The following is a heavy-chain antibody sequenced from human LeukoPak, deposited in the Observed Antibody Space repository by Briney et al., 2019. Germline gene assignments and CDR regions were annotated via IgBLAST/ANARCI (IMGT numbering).Heavy chain of an antibody. V-gene: IGHV4-59*11. J-gene: IGHJ6*03. CDR2: ISNSGST. Sequence: SETLSLTCTVSGGSISSHYWTWIRQSPVKELEWIGDISNSGSTSYNPSLKSRVTISIDTSKNQFSLTLSSVTAADTAVYYCGRDALVGYFSYYYMDVWGKWTTVTVSS. D-gene: IGHD2-15*01. CDR1: GGSISSHY. CDR3: GRDALVGYFSYYYMDV.